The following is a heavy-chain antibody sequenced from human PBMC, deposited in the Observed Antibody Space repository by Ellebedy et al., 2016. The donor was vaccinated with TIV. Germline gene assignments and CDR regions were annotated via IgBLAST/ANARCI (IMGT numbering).Heavy chain of an antibody. Sequence: MPSETLSLTCSVSGGSISSSSHNWGWIRLPPGKGLEWIGNIYHSGSTYYSPSLKSRVTISVDTSKSQLSLKVYSVTAADTAVYYCAKDYSGLHGMDVWGQGTTVTVS. CDR3: AKDYSGLHGMDV. J-gene: IGHJ6*02. D-gene: IGHD1-26*01. CDR1: GGSISSSSHN. V-gene: IGHV4-39*07. CDR2: IYHSGST.